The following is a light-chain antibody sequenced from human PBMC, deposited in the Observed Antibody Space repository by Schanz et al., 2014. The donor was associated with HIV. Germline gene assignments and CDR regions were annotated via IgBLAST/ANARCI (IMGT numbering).Light chain of an antibody. Sequence: QSALTQPASVSGSPGQSITISCTGTSSDVGGYNLVSWYQHHPDKAPKLILYEGTKRPSGVSDRFSGSKSGNTASLTISGLQAEDEADYYCSSYAGTTTFVVFGGGTKLTVL. V-gene: IGLV2-23*03. J-gene: IGLJ2*01. CDR2: EGT. CDR1: SSDVGGYNL. CDR3: SSYAGTTTFVV.